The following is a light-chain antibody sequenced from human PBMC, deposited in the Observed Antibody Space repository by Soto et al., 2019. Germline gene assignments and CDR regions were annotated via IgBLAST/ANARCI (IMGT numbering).Light chain of an antibody. CDR1: QSVSNN. J-gene: IGKJ1*01. CDR2: AAS. CDR3: QQYNNWPPRT. V-gene: IGKV3-15*01. Sequence: ETVMTQSPATLSVSPGERATLSCRASQSVSNNLAWYQQKPGQAPRLLIYAASSRATGIPARFSGSGSGTEFTLTISSLQSEDFAVYYCQQYNNWPPRTFGQGTKVEMK.